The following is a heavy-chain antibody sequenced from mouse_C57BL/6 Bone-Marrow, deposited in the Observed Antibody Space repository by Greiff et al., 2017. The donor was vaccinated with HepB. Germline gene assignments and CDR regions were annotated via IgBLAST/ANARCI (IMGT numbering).Heavy chain of an antibody. CDR2: INPNNGGT. V-gene: IGHV1-26*01. CDR3: ARFRTTVAYWYFDV. Sequence: EVMLVESGPELVKPGASVKISCKASGYTFTDYYMNWVKQSHGKSLEWIGDINPNNGGTSYNQKFKGKATLTVDKSSSTAYMELRSLTSEDSAVYYCARFRTTVAYWYFDVWGTGTTVTVSS. D-gene: IGHD1-1*01. CDR1: GYTFTDYY. J-gene: IGHJ1*03.